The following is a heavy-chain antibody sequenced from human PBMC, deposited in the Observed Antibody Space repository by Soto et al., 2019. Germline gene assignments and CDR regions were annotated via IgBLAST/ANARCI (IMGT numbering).Heavy chain of an antibody. Sequence: PGLPLRLSCEPSGFTFSSYSMNRVRQATRQGAEWVSYISTSTSAIDYADYANGRSTISRDNAKNSLYRQLHSPGAVDTAVTYSPRVLVLRVWSPHLIDVWGKSTTVAVSS. CDR2: ISTSTSAI. J-gene: IGHJ6*03. V-gene: IGHV3-48*01. CDR3: PRVLVLRVWSPHLIDV. CDR1: GFTFSSYS. D-gene: IGHD3-3*01.